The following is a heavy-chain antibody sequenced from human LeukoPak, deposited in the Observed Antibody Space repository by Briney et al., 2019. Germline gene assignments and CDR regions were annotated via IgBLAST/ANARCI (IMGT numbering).Heavy chain of an antibody. CDR2: INHSGST. CDR1: GGSFSGYY. J-gene: IGHJ4*02. V-gene: IGHV4-34*01. D-gene: IGHD6-13*01. CDR3: ARVRQQLVPAYFDY. Sequence: PSETLSLTCAVYGGSFSGYYWSWIRQPPGKGLEWIGGINHSGSTNYNPSLKSRVTISVDTSKNQFSLKLSSVTAADTAVYYCARVRQQLVPAYFDYWGQGTLVTVSS.